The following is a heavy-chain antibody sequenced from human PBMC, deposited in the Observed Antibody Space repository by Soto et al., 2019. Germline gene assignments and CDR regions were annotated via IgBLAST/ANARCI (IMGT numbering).Heavy chain of an antibody. Sequence: GGSLRLSCAASGFTFSSYWMHWVRQAPGKGLVWVSRINSDGSSTSYADSVKGRFTISRDNAKNTLYLQMNSLRAEDTAVYYCAHHSGYDHWYFDLWGRGTLVTVSS. J-gene: IGHJ2*01. D-gene: IGHD5-12*01. CDR3: AHHSGYDHWYFDL. CDR2: INSDGSST. CDR1: GFTFSSYW. V-gene: IGHV3-74*01.